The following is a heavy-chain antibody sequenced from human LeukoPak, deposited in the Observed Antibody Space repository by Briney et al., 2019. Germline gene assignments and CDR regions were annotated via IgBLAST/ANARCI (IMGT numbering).Heavy chain of an antibody. V-gene: IGHV3-74*01. J-gene: IGHJ4*02. CDR2: ILRDETYT. Sequence: PGGSLRLSCAASGFTISSSQMHWVRQAPGKGLVWVSRILRDETYTNYADSVRGRFTISRDNANNMLFLQMNSLRGEDTAVYYCARSSMFRGVTFGYWGQGTLVTVSS. CDR1: GFTISSSQ. CDR3: ARSSMFRGVTFGY. D-gene: IGHD3-10*01.